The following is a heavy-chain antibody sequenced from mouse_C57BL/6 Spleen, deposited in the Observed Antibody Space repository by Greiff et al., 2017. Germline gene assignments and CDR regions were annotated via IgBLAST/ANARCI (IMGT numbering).Heavy chain of an antibody. J-gene: IGHJ1*03. V-gene: IGHV1-55*01. CDR2: IIPGSGST. CDR1: GYTFTSYW. D-gene: IGHD2-2*01. Sequence: QVQLQQPGAELVKPGASVKLSCKASGYTFTSYWITWVKQRPGQGLEWFGNIIPGSGSTNYNEKFKSKATLTVDTSSSTDDMQLSSLTSEESAVYYCARRGGLRREYFDVWGTGTTVTVSS. CDR3: ARRGGLRREYFDV.